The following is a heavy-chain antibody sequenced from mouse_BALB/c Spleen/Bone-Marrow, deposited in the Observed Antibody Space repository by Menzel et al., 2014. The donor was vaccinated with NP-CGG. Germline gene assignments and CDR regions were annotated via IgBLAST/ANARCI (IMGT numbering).Heavy chain of an antibody. V-gene: IGHV2-9*02. D-gene: IGHD1-1*01. CDR1: GFSLTSYG. CDR2: IWAGGST. Sequence: VKLLESGPGLVAPSQSLSITCTVSGFSLTSYGVHWVRQPPGKVLEWLGVIWAGGSTNYNSALMSRLSVSKDNSKSQVFLKMNSLQTDDTAMYYCARGSYYEGAMDYWGQGTSVTVSS. CDR3: ARGSYYEGAMDY. J-gene: IGHJ4*01.